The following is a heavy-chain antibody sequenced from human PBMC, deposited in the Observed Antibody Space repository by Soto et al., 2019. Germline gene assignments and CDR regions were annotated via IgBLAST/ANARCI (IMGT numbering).Heavy chain of an antibody. CDR1: GGSISEMD. CDR3: VARRAASGLNWLDP. V-gene: IGHV4-4*07. CDR2: IFANGHT. J-gene: IGHJ5*02. Sequence: SETLSLTCIVSGGSISEMDWSWVRQHPGKGLEWIGLIFANGHTDYNPSLKSRVTMSVDASKNQFSLRLTSMTAADTAVYYCVARRAASGLNWLDPWGRGTLVTVSS. D-gene: IGHD6-13*01.